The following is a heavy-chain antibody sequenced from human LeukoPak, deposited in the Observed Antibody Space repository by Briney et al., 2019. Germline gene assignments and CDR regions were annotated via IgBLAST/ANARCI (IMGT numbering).Heavy chain of an antibody. J-gene: IGHJ4*02. CDR1: GGSISSSSYY. V-gene: IGHV4-39*07. D-gene: IGHD3-3*01. CDR2: IYYSGST. CDR3: AREGPIQFLEQIDF. Sequence: PSETLSLTCTVSGGSISSSSYYWGWIRQPPGKGLEWIGSIYYSGSTYYNPSLKSRVTISVDTSKNQFSLKLTSLTAADTAVYYCAREGPIQFLEQIDFWGQGSLVTVSS.